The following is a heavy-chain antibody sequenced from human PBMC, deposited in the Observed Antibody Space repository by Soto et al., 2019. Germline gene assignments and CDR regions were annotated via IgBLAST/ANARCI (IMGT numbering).Heavy chain of an antibody. CDR1: GFTFSNAW. Sequence: GGSLRLSCAASGFTFSNAWMNWVRQAPGKGLEWVGRIKSKTDGGTTDYAAPVKGRFTISRDDSKNTLYLQMNSLKTEDTAVYYCTTEQQLVLHYYGMDVWGQGTTVTVSS. CDR2: IKSKTDGGTT. V-gene: IGHV3-15*07. CDR3: TTEQQLVLHYYGMDV. D-gene: IGHD6-13*01. J-gene: IGHJ6*02.